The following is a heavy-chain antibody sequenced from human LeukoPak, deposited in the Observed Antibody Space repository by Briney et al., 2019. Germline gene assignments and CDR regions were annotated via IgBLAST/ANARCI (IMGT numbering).Heavy chain of an antibody. V-gene: IGHV1-69*01. CDR3: ASGSSGYGYYYYMDV. D-gene: IGHD3-22*01. CDR2: IILIFGTA. CDR1: GGTFSSYA. J-gene: IGHJ6*03. Sequence: SVKVSCKASGGTFSSYAISWVRQAPGQGLEWMGGIILIFGTANYAQKFQGRVTITADESTSTAYMELSSLRSEDTAVYYCASGSSGYGYYYYMDVWGKGTTVTVSS.